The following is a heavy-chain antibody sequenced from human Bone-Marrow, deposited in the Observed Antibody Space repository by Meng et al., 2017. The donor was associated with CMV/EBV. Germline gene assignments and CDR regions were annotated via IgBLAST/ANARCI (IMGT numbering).Heavy chain of an antibody. V-gene: IGHV4-4*02. CDR2: INHSGSS. D-gene: IGHD6-19*01. CDR3: ARDYASGWYRGDYYYGMDV. Sequence: SETLSLTRAVSGGSMSSSNWWSWVRQPPGKGLEWIGEINHSGSSNYNTSLKSRVTISVDKSKNQFSLKLSSVTAADTAVYYCARDYASGWYRGDYYYGMDVWGQGTTVTVSS. J-gene: IGHJ6*02. CDR1: GGSMSSSNW.